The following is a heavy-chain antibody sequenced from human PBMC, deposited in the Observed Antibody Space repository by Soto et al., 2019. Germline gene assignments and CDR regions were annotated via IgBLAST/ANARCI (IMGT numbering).Heavy chain of an antibody. V-gene: IGHV3-30*18. CDR1: GFTFSSYG. CDR3: AKDRTVWGSYRYTADY. CDR2: ISYDGSNK. J-gene: IGHJ4*02. Sequence: QVQLVESGGGVVQPGRSLRLSCAASGFTFSSYGMHWVRQAPGKGLAWVAVISYDGSNKYYADSVKGRFTISRDNSKNTLYLQMNSLRAEDTAVYYCAKDRTVWGSYRYTADYWGQGTLVTVSS. D-gene: IGHD3-16*02.